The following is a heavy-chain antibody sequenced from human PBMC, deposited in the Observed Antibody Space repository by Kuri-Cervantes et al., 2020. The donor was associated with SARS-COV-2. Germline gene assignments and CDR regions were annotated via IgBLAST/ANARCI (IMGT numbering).Heavy chain of an antibody. V-gene: IGHV3-30*12. CDR3: AKVSTTRPIEARNYELAFDI. CDR1: GFTFSSYG. D-gene: IGHD1-7*01. J-gene: IGHJ3*02. Sequence: GGSLRLSCAASGFTFSSYGMHWVRQAPGKGLEWVAVISYDGSNKYYADSVRGRFTISRDNAKNTPYLRMNSLRTEDTAVYYCAKVSTTRPIEARNYELAFDIWGQGTMVTVSS. CDR2: ISYDGSNK.